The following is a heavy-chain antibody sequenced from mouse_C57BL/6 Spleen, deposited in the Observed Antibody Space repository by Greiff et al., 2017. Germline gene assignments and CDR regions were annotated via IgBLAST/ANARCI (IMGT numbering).Heavy chain of an antibody. CDR2: IDPEDGET. Sequence: EVQLQQSGAELVKPGASVKLSCTASGFNIKDYYMHWVKQRTEQGLEWIGRIDPEDGETKYATKFQGKATITADTSSNTAYLQLSSLTSYDTAVYYCARRKLGRAMDYWGQGTSVTVSS. V-gene: IGHV14-2*01. J-gene: IGHJ4*01. CDR1: GFNIKDYY. D-gene: IGHD4-1*01. CDR3: ARRKLGRAMDY.